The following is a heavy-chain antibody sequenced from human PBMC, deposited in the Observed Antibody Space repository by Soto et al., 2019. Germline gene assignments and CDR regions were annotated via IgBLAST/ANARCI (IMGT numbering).Heavy chain of an antibody. V-gene: IGHV1-18*01. J-gene: IGHJ4*02. D-gene: IGHD6-6*01. CDR1: GYTFTSYG. CDR3: ARVDQLVPVFDY. CDR2: ISAYNGNT. Sequence: VKVSCKASGYTFTSYGISWVRQAPGQGLEWMGWISAYNGNTNYAQKLQGRVTMTTDTSTSTAYMELRSLRSDDTAAYYCARVDQLVPVFDYWGQGTPVTVST.